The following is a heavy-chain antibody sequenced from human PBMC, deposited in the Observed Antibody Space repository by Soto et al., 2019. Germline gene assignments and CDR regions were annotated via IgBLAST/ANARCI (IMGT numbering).Heavy chain of an antibody. CDR3: VKALYIWGVTGDY. Sequence: DVHLLESGVGLVQPGGSLRLACAASGFPFSDYGVSWVRQTPGKGLQWVSLITAGNGDTYYADSVKGRFTISRDNSKNTLYLQMNNLRVEDSAIYYCVKALYIWGVTGDYWGQGALVTVAS. J-gene: IGHJ4*02. CDR1: GFPFSDYG. D-gene: IGHD3-16*01. CDR2: ITAGNGDT. V-gene: IGHV3-23*01.